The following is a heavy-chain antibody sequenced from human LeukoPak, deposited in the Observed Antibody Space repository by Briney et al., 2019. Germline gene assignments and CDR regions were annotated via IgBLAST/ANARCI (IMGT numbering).Heavy chain of an antibody. CDR1: GFTFSHYW. J-gene: IGHJ4*02. CDR3: ARVGEWELPYFDY. D-gene: IGHD1-26*01. V-gene: IGHV3-7*01. Sequence: AGGSLRLSCAASGFTFSHYWMSWVRQTPGKGLEWVAKIHPDGSEKHYVDSVKGRFTISRDNSKNTLYLQMNSLRAEDTAVYYCARVGEWELPYFDYWGQGTLVTVSS. CDR2: IHPDGSEK.